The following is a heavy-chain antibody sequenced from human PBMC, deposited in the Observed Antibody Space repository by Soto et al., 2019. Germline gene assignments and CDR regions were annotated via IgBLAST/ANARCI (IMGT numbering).Heavy chain of an antibody. J-gene: IGHJ5*02. Sequence: SETLALTCTVSGGSISSDDYYWKWIRQRPGKGLEWIGNIYYRGNTNYNPSLKSRIIMSMDMSENQFSLKLSSVTAADTAVYYCARDLRGFGFDPWGQGTLVTVSS. CDR2: IYYRGNT. V-gene: IGHV4-30-4*01. CDR3: ARDLRGFGFDP. D-gene: IGHD3-10*01. CDR1: GGSISSDDYY.